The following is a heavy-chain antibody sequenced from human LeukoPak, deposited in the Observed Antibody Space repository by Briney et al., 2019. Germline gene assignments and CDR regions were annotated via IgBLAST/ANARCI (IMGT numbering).Heavy chain of an antibody. Sequence: GGSLRLSCAASGFTFSSYAMSWVRQAPGKGLEWVSAISGSGGSTYYADSVKGRFTISRDNSKNTLYLQMNSLRAGDTAVYYCARVANPYYDFHYWGQGTLVTVSS. D-gene: IGHD3-3*01. CDR1: GFTFSSYA. J-gene: IGHJ4*02. V-gene: IGHV3-23*01. CDR3: ARVANPYYDFHY. CDR2: ISGSGGST.